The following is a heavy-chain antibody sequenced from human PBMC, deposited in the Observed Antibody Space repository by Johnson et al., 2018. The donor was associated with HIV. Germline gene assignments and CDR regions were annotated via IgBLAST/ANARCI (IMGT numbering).Heavy chain of an antibody. J-gene: IGHJ3*02. Sequence: VQVLESGGGLVQPGGSLRLSCAASGFTVSNNYMSWVRQAPGKGLEWVSVIYSGGSTYYADSVKGRFTISRDKSKNTLHLQMGSLRAEDMAVYYCARACRDGYTCDAFDIWGQGTMVTVSS. CDR3: ARACRDGYTCDAFDI. CDR2: IYSGGST. V-gene: IGHV3-66*01. D-gene: IGHD5-24*01. CDR1: GFTVSNNY.